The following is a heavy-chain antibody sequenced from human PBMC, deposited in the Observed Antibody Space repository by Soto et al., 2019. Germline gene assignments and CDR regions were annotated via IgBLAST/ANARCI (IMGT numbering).Heavy chain of an antibody. CDR2: ISSSSSTI. J-gene: IGHJ3*02. Sequence: GGSLRLSCAASGFTFSSYSMNWVRQAPGKGLEWVSFISSSSSTIYYADSVKGRFTISRDNAKNSLYLQMNSLRDEDTAVCCCARASSSPDAFDIWGQGTMVTVSS. CDR1: GFTFSSYS. V-gene: IGHV3-48*02. CDR3: ARASSSPDAFDI. D-gene: IGHD6-13*01.